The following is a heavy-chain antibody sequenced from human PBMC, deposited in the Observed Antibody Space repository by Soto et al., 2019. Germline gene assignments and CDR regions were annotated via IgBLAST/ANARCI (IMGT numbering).Heavy chain of an antibody. Sequence: LSLTCTVSAGSISSGDYYWSWIRQHPGKGLEWIGHIYYSGSTYYNPSLKSRVTISVDTSKNQFSLKLSSVTAADTAVYYCARGSTTEKVDSWGQGTLVTVSS. CDR1: AGSISSGDYY. V-gene: IGHV4-31*03. J-gene: IGHJ4*02. CDR3: ARGSTTEKVDS. D-gene: IGHD4-17*01. CDR2: IYYSGST.